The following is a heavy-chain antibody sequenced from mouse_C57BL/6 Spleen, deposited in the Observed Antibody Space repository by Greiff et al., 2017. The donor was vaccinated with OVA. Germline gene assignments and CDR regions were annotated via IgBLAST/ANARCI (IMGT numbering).Heavy chain of an antibody. CDR2: INPNYGTT. J-gene: IGHJ4*01. CDR1: GYSFSDYN. CDR3: AGSTVVATDAMDY. Sequence: VHVKQSGPELVKPGASVKISCKASGYSFSDYNMNWVKQSNGKSLEWIGVINPNYGTTSYNQKFKGKATLTVDQSSSTAYMQLNSLTSEDSAVYYCAGSTVVATDAMDYWGQGTSVTVSS. D-gene: IGHD1-1*01. V-gene: IGHV1-39*01.